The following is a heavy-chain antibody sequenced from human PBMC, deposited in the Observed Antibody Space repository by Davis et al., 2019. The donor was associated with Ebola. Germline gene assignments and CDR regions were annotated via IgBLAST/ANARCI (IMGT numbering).Heavy chain of an antibody. D-gene: IGHD3-16*01. V-gene: IGHV3-30*03. CDR1: GFTFSIYG. CDR3: ARSKSIMFTIGGQDAFDV. CDR2: ISYDGSNK. J-gene: IGHJ3*01. Sequence: GESLKISCAASGFTFSIYGMHWVRQAPGKGLEWVAVISYDGSNKYYADSVKGRFTISRDNSKNTLYLQMHSLRPDDTAIYYCARSKSIMFTIGGQDAFDVWGQGTMVAASS.